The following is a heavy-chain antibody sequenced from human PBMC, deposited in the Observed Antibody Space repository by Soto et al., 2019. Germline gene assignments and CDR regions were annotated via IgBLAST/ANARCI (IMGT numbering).Heavy chain of an antibody. CDR1: GYAFLTYG. D-gene: IGHD5-12*01. Sequence: QVQRVQSGAEVKKPGASGKVSCNASGYAFLTYGITWVRQARGQVLEWMGWISVYTGDTDYAQTFQNRVTLTTDTSTSTAYRKLRSLRSDVTALYYGARDSTDMVATIMGSWGQGTLVTVSS. V-gene: IGHV1-18*01. CDR3: ARDSTDMVATIMGS. J-gene: IGHJ5*02. CDR2: ISVYTGDT.